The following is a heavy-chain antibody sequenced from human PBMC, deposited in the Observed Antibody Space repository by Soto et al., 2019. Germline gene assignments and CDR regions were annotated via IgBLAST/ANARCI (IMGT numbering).Heavy chain of an antibody. J-gene: IGHJ4*02. V-gene: IGHV3-23*01. CDR1: GFTFSSYA. CDR3: ATIFRYGDPEY. D-gene: IGHD2-21*02. Sequence: EVQLLESGGGVVQPGGSLRLSCATSGFTFSSYAMIWVRQSPVKGLEWVSGISVSGDSRYDADSVKGRFTISRDNSKSTLYLHMNILRAEDTSVDYGATIFRYGDPEYWGQGVLVTVSS. CDR2: ISVSGDSR.